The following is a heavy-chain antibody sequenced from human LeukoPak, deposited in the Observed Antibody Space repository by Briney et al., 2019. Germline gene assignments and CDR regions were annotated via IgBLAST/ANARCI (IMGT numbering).Heavy chain of an antibody. D-gene: IGHD2-15*01. CDR2: IYYSGST. CDR1: GVSISSGGYY. CDR3: ARKTTPYYYMDV. Sequence: SQTLSLTCTVSGVSISSGGYYWSWIRQHPGKGLEWIGYIYYSGSTYYNPSLKSRVTISVDTSKNQFSLKLSSVTAADTAVYYCARKTTPYYYMDVWGKGTTVTVSS. J-gene: IGHJ6*03. V-gene: IGHV4-31*03.